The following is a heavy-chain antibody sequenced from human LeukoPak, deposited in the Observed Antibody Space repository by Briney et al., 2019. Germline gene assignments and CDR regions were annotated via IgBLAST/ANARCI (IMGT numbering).Heavy chain of an antibody. CDR1: GFTVSSNY. D-gene: IGHD2-21*01. Sequence: GGSLRLSCAASGFTVSSNYMSWVRQAPGKGLEWVSVIYSGGSTYYADSVKGRFTISRDNSKNTLYLQMNSLRAEDTAVYYCARERQKGEGAFDIWGQGTMVTVSS. J-gene: IGHJ3*02. CDR3: ARERQKGEGAFDI. V-gene: IGHV3-53*01. CDR2: IYSGGST.